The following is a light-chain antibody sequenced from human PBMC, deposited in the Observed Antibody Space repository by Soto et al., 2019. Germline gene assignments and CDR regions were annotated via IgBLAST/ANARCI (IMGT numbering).Light chain of an antibody. CDR1: QSVSSSY. CDR2: ETS. J-gene: IGKJ2*01. V-gene: IGKV3-20*01. Sequence: EVVLTQSPGTLSLSRGERATLSCRASQSVSSSYLAWYQQKPGQAPRLLIYETSTRATGIQDRFSGSGSGADFTLTISRLEPEDFAVYYCQLYRNSLYTFGQGTNLEIK. CDR3: QLYRNSLYT.